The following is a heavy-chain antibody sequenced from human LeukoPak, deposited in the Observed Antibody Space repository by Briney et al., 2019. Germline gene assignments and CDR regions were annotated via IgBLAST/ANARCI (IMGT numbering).Heavy chain of an antibody. V-gene: IGHV4-59*08. CDR3: ARHLGGIAVAEGYFDY. CDR2: IYYSGST. J-gene: IGHJ4*02. D-gene: IGHD6-19*01. CDR1: DDSISSYY. Sequence: SETLSLTCSVSDDSISSYYWSWIRQPPGKGLEWIGYIYYSGSTNYNPSLKSRVTISVDTSKNQFSLKLSSVTAADTAVYYCARHLGGIAVAEGYFDYWGQGTLVTVSS.